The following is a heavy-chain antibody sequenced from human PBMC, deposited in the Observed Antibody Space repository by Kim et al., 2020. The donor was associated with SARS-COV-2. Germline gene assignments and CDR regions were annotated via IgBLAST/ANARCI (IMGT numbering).Heavy chain of an antibody. D-gene: IGHD3-10*01. CDR1: GFRFDGYA. CDR2: ITANIR. J-gene: IGHJ4*02. Sequence: GGSLRLSCAASGFRFDGYAMHWVRQRPGKGLEWISLITANIRTYAESERGRFTVSRDNSENSLYLQMKILSTDDTALYYCAKDKRGSWTIDYWGQGTLVTVSS. V-gene: IGHV3-43*02. CDR3: AKDKRGSWTIDY.